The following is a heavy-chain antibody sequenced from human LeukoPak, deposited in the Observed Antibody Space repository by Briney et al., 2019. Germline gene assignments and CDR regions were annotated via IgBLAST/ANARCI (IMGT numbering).Heavy chain of an antibody. J-gene: IGHJ4*02. CDR1: GFTFSSYG. V-gene: IGHV3-30*18. D-gene: IGHD3-22*01. CDR2: ISYDGSNK. Sequence: GGSLRLSCAASGFTFSSYGMHWVRQAPGKGLEWVAVISYDGSNKYYADSVKGRFTISRDNSKNTLYLQMNSLRAEDTAVYYCAKDLFYGSSGYYDYWGQGTLVTVSS. CDR3: AKDLFYGSSGYYDY.